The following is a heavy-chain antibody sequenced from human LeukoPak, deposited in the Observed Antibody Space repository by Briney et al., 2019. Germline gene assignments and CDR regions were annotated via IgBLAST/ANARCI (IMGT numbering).Heavy chain of an antibody. Sequence: PSETLSLTCSVSGVSISAYYWSWIRQPAGKGLEWIGRIYPGESIYASENTNYNPSLKSRVSMSGDTSKNQVSLKLSSVTAADTAVYYCARRGPVSSYHPITMVRGVPFDYWGQGTLVTVSS. CDR2: IYPGESIYASENT. D-gene: IGHD3-10*01. CDR1: GVSISAYY. J-gene: IGHJ4*02. CDR3: ARRGPVSSYHPITMVRGVPFDY. V-gene: IGHV4-4*07.